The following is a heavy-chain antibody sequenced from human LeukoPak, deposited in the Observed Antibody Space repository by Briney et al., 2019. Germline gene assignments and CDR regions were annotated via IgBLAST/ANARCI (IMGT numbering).Heavy chain of an antibody. D-gene: IGHD2-21*02. J-gene: IGHJ3*02. CDR3: ARVMCGGDCYGNDAFDI. CDR1: GFTFSSYA. CDR2: ISYDGSNK. V-gene: IGHV3-30*04. Sequence: GGSLRLSCAASGFTFSSYAMHWVCQAPGKGLEWVAVISYDGSNKYYADSVKGRFTISRDNSKNTLYLQMNSLRAEDTAVYYCARVMCGGDCYGNDAFDIWGQGTMVTVSS.